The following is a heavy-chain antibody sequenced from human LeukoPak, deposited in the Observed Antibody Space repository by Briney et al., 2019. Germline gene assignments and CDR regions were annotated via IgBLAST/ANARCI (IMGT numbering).Heavy chain of an antibody. CDR2: ISGSGGST. Sequence: GGSLRLSCAASGFTFSTYAMSWVRQAPGKGLEWVSSISGSGGSTYYADSVKGRFTISRDNSKNTLSLQMNSLRAEDTAVYYCAKDLTVTPFYCFDPWGQGTLVTVSS. CDR1: GFTFSTYA. V-gene: IGHV3-23*01. J-gene: IGHJ5*02. CDR3: AKDLTVTPFYCFDP. D-gene: IGHD4-17*01.